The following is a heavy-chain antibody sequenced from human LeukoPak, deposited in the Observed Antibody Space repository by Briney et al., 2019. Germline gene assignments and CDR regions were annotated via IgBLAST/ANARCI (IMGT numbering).Heavy chain of an antibody. V-gene: IGHV3-7*01. CDR3: ARESTYSYAYALDY. Sequence: GGSLRLSCAASGFTFSNYWMSWVRQAPGKGLEWVANMKQDGSEIYYVDSVKGRFTIPRDNADNSLYLQMNSLRAEDTAVYYCARESTYSYAYALDYWGQGTLVTVSS. CDR1: GFTFSNYW. CDR2: MKQDGSEI. J-gene: IGHJ4*02. D-gene: IGHD5-18*01.